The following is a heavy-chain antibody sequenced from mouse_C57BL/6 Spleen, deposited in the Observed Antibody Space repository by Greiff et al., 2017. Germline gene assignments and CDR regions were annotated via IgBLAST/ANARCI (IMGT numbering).Heavy chain of an antibody. J-gene: IGHJ4*01. CDR3: ARGEGWLPRGAMDY. D-gene: IGHD2-3*01. Sequence: EVQLQESGPGLVKPSQSLSLTCSVTGYSITSGYYWNWIRQFPGNKLEWMGYISYDGSNNYNPSLKNRISITRDTSKNQFFLKLNSVTTEDTATYYCARGEGWLPRGAMDYWGQGTSVTVSS. CDR1: GYSITSGYY. V-gene: IGHV3-6*01. CDR2: ISYDGSN.